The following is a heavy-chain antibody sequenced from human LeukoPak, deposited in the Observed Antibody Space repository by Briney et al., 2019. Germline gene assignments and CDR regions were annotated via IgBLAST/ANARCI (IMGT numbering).Heavy chain of an antibody. D-gene: IGHD1-26*01. V-gene: IGHV4-59*08. CDR2: VYYSGST. Sequence: PSETLSLTCTVSGGSIGTYYWSWIRQPPGKGLEWIGYVYYSGSTSYNPSLKSRVAISVDTSKNQFSLKLSSVTAADTAVYYCARHRGSLSVPFGYWGRGTLVTVSS. CDR3: ARHRGSLSVPFGY. CDR1: GGSIGTYY. J-gene: IGHJ4*02.